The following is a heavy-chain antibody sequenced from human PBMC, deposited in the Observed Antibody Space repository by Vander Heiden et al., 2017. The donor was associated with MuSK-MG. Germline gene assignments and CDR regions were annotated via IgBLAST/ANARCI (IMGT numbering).Heavy chain of an antibody. CDR2: IYWDDDK. J-gene: IGHJ4*02. Sequence: QITLKESGPTLVKPTQTLPLTCTFSGFSLSTSGVGVGWIRQPPGKALEWLALIYWDDDKRYSPSLKSRLTITKDTSKNQVVLTMTNMDPVDTATYYCAHRGIFDSGSYPRSFDYWGQGTLVTVSS. D-gene: IGHD3-10*01. CDR3: AHRGIFDSGSYPRSFDY. CDR1: GFSLSTSGVG. V-gene: IGHV2-5*02.